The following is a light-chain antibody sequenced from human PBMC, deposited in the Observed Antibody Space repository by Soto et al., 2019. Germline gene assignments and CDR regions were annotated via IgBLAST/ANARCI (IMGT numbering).Light chain of an antibody. CDR2: EVT. CDR1: SNDIGAYDF. CDR3: SSTGGGHSSHFV. Sequence: QSALTQPPSASGSPGQSVTISCTGTSNDIGAYDFVSWYQQHPGKAPKLIISEVTKRPSGVPDRFSGSKSGNTASLTVSGLQAEDEADDDCSSTGGGHSSHFVFGTGTKLTVL. J-gene: IGLJ1*01. V-gene: IGLV2-8*01.